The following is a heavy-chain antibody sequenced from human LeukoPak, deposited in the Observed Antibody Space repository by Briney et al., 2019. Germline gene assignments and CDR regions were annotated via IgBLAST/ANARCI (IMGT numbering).Heavy chain of an antibody. CDR3: ARGEESPSHPLSSEMATTGLLDY. Sequence: ASVKVSCKASGGTFSSYAISWVRQAPGQGLEWMGGIIPIFGTANYAQKFQGRVTITADESTSTAYMELSSLRSEDTAVYYCARGEESPSHPLSSEMATTGLLDYWGQGTLVTVSS. J-gene: IGHJ4*02. CDR1: GGTFSSYA. V-gene: IGHV1-69*01. CDR2: IIPIFGTA. D-gene: IGHD5-24*01.